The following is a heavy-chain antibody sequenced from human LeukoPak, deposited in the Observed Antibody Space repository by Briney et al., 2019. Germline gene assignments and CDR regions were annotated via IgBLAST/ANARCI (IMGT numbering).Heavy chain of an antibody. CDR2: VYSSGNI. V-gene: IGHV4-4*07. J-gene: IGHJ4*02. CDR1: GDPISSYY. CDR3: ARGGKNSRVQFDF. Sequence: PSETLSLTCSVSGDPISSYYWNWIRQPAGKGLVWIGRVYSSGNIDYYPSLQSRVTMSIDQPKNQFSLNLSSMTAADTAVYYCARGGKNSRVQFDFWGQGTLVTVSS. D-gene: IGHD3-16*01.